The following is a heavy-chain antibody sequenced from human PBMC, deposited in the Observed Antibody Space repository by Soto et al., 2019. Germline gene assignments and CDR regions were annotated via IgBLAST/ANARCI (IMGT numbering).Heavy chain of an antibody. CDR3: VRELGLAY. J-gene: IGHJ4*02. D-gene: IGHD7-27*01. V-gene: IGHV3-7*03. CDR1: GFTLSNYW. CDR2: INKDGSQK. Sequence: XGSLRLSCAASGFTLSNYWMTWVRQAPGKGLEWVANINKDGSQKNYVDSVKGRFTIARDNGQNSLSLQINSLRVEDTAVYYCVRELGLAYWGQGALVTVPS.